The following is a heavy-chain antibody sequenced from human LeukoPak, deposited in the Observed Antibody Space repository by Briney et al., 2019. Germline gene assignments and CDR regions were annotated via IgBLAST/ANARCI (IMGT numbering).Heavy chain of an antibody. Sequence: SETLSLTCTVSGGSISSYYWSWIRQPPGKGLEWIGSIYYSGSTYYNPSLKSRVTISVDTSKNQFSLKLSSVTAADTAVYYCASRIHKYSSGWYDDDYWGQGTLVTVSS. J-gene: IGHJ4*02. CDR3: ASRIHKYSSGWYDDDY. CDR1: GGSISSYY. D-gene: IGHD6-19*01. V-gene: IGHV4-39*01. CDR2: IYYSGST.